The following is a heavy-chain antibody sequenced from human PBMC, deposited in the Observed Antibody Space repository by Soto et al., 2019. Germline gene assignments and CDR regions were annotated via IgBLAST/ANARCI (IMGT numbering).Heavy chain of an antibody. D-gene: IGHD2-15*01. J-gene: IGHJ3*02. CDR1: GYTFTSYD. Sequence: QVQLVQSGAEVKKPGASVKVSCKASGYTFTSYDINWVRQATGQGLEWMGWMNPNSGNTGYAQKLQGRVTMTRNTSISTAYMELSSLRSEDAAVYYCARGVVVVAATEAFDIWGQGTMVTVSS. CDR2: MNPNSGNT. V-gene: IGHV1-8*01. CDR3: ARGVVVVAATEAFDI.